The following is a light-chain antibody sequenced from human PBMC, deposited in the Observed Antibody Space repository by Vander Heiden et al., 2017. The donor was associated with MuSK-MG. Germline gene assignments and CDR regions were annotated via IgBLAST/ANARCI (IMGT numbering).Light chain of an antibody. Sequence: SYELTQPPSVSVSPGQTARITCSGHALPKKYAYWDQQKSGQALVMVIDEDSKRSSGSPERFSGSSSGTMATVTISGAQVEDEDDYYCYATDSSEAVFGGGTKLTVL. CDR3: YATDSSEAV. V-gene: IGLV3-10*03. J-gene: IGLJ2*01. CDR1: ALPKKY. CDR2: EDS.